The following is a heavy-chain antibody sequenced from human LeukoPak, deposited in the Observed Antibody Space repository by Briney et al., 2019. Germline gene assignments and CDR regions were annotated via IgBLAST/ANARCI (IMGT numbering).Heavy chain of an antibody. D-gene: IGHD3-3*01. CDR1: GGAISGYY. CDR3: AREGGFYRPLDY. CDR2: VHLDGRT. J-gene: IGHJ4*02. Sequence: KPSETLSLTCTVSGGAISGYYWSWIRQPPGKGLEWIGEVHLDGRTNYNPSLKSRLIMSVDLPENHISLKLTSVTAADTAVYYCAREGGFYRPLDYSGQGTLVTVSS. V-gene: IGHV4-59*12.